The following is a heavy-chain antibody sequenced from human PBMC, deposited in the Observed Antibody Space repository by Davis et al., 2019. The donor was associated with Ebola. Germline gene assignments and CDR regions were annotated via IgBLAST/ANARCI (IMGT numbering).Heavy chain of an antibody. CDR2: IFSNDEK. J-gene: IGHJ4*02. D-gene: IGHD6-19*01. CDR3: ARSRGEYCSGGSYFDI. CDR1: GFSLGNARMG. Sequence: SGPTLVKPTETLTLTCTVSGFSLGNARMGVSWIRQPPGKALEWLAHIFSNDEKSYSTSLKSRLTISKDTSKSQVVLTMTNMDPVDTATYYCARSRGEYCSGGSYFDIWGQGTPVTVSS. V-gene: IGHV2-26*01.